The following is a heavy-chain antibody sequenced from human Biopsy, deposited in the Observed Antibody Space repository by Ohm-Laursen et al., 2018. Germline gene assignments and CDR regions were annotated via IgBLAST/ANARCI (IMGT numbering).Heavy chain of an antibody. D-gene: IGHD2-21*01. V-gene: IGHV4-61*01. CDR3: AIDRVPRRGVMPVYYYGMDV. CDR2: IYNTERT. Sequence: SDTLSLTCSVSGGSVSSSNYYWNWIRQTPGKGLEWIGFIYNTERTNYNPSLKSRVTISLDTSKNRFSLELSSVIPSDTAVYYCAIDRVPRRGVMPVYYYGMDVWGQGSTVTVSS. CDR1: GGSVSSSNYY. J-gene: IGHJ6*02.